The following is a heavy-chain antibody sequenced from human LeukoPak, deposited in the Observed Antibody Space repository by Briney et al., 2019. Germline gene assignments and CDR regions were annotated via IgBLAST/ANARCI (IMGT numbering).Heavy chain of an antibody. J-gene: IGHJ4*02. CDR1: GFTFRSFA. CDR2: ISGSGDST. CDR3: AKDAVVSGTMGRLHY. Sequence: GGSLRLSCAASGFTFRSFAVTWVRQAPGKGLEWVSVISGSGDSTYYADSVKGRFTISRDNSRNTLYLQMNSLRAEDTAVYFCAKDAVVSGTMGRLHYWGQGTLVTVSS. V-gene: IGHV3-23*01. D-gene: IGHD5/OR15-5a*01.